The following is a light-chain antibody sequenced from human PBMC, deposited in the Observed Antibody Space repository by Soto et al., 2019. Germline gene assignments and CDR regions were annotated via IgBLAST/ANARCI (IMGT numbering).Light chain of an antibody. CDR1: TSDIDNYD. Sequence: QSALTQPPSVSGSPGQSVTISCTGTTSDIDNYDSVSWYQQAPGTAPKLLIYDNNKRPSGIPDRFSGSKSGTSATLGITGLQTGDEADYYCGTWDSSLSVVVFGGGTKLTVL. V-gene: IGLV1-51*01. CDR3: GTWDSSLSVVV. CDR2: DNN. J-gene: IGLJ2*01.